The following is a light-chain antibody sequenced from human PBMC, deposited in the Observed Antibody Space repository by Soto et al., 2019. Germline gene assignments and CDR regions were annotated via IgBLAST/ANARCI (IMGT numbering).Light chain of an antibody. V-gene: IGKV3-15*01. CDR3: QQYDNWPPGT. Sequence: ERVMTQSPATLTVSLGESPTLYCRASQSDSSNLAWYQQKPGQAPRLLIYGAATRATGIPAKFSGSRAGTEFTLTISSLQSEDFAVYYCQQYDNWPPGTFGQGTKVDIK. CDR1: QSDSSN. CDR2: GAA. J-gene: IGKJ1*01.